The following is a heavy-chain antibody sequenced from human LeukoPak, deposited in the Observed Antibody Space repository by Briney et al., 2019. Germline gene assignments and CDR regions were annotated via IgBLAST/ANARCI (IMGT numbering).Heavy chain of an antibody. CDR3: ARQGYYYDSSGYSS. Sequence: PSETLSLTCAVCGGSFSGYYWSWIRQPPGKGLEWIGEINHSGSTNYNPSLKSRVTISVDTSKNQFSLKLSSVTAADTAVYYCARQGYYYDSSGYSSWGQGTLVTVSS. CDR1: GGSFSGYY. J-gene: IGHJ4*02. V-gene: IGHV4-34*01. D-gene: IGHD3-22*01. CDR2: INHSGST.